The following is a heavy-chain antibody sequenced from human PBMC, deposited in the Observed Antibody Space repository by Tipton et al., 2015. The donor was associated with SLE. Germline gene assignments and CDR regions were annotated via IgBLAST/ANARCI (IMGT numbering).Heavy chain of an antibody. CDR2: IRNGGGKSDGKT. CDR3: AKGKRTIYDHDAYDM. CDR1: GLTISTYG. D-gene: IGHD3-3*01. Sequence: GSLRLSCAPSGLTISTYGMAWVRQPPGKGLEWVSTIRNGGGKSDGKTYYAESVRGRFTISRDSSKNTIYLQMDSLRAEDTALYYCAKGKRTIYDHDAYDMWGQGTAVTVSS. J-gene: IGHJ3*02. V-gene: IGHV3-23*01.